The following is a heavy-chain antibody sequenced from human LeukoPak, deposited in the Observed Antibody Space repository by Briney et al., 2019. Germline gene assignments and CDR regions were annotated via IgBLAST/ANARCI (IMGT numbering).Heavy chain of an antibody. Sequence: ASVKVSCKASGYTFTSYGISWVRQAHGQGLEWMGWISAYNGNTNYAQKFQGRVTMTRDTSIGTAYMDLSRLRSDDTAVYYCAREGAYGYYAFDYWGQGTLVTVSS. V-gene: IGHV1-18*01. CDR3: AREGAYGYYAFDY. D-gene: IGHD4-17*01. CDR2: ISAYNGNT. CDR1: GYTFTSYG. J-gene: IGHJ4*02.